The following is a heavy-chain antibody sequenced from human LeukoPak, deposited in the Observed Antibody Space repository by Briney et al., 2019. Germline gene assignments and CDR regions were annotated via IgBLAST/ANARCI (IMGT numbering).Heavy chain of an antibody. CDR1: GFTFSGYA. D-gene: IGHD3-10*01. CDR3: AKDYAYYYGSGIGGFDY. Sequence: PGGSLRLSCAASGFTFSGYAMSWVRQAPGKGLEWVSAISGSGATTYYADSVKGRFTISRDKSNNTLYLQMNSLRAEDTAVYYCAKDYAYYYGSGIGGFDYWGQGTLVTVSS. V-gene: IGHV3-23*01. CDR2: ISGSGATT. J-gene: IGHJ4*02.